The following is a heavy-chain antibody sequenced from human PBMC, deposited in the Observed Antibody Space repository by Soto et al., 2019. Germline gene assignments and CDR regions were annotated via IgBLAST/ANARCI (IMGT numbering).Heavy chain of an antibody. D-gene: IGHD2-21*02. J-gene: IGHJ4*02. CDR2: INAGNGNT. CDR3: ARAWVVVTAPDY. V-gene: IGHV1-3*05. CDR1: GYTFTSYA. Sequence: QVQLVQSGAEEKKPGASLKVSCKASGYTFTSYAMPWVRQAPGQRLEWLGWINAGNGNTKYSQKFQGRVTITRDTSASTAYMALSSLRSEDTSVYYCARAWVVVTAPDYWGQGTLVTVSS.